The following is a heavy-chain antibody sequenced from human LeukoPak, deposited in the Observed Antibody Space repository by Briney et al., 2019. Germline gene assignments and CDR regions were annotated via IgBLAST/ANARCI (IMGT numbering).Heavy chain of an antibody. J-gene: IGHJ6*02. D-gene: IGHD2-21*01. CDR1: GFTFSSYA. CDR3: ARDLFLSFFGQNYYYGMDV. CDR2: ISGSGGST. Sequence: PGGPLRLSCAASGFTFSSYAMSWVRQAPGKGLEWVSAISGSGGSTYYADSVKGRFTISRDNSKNTLYLQMNSLRAEDTAVYYCARDLFLSFFGQNYYYGMDVWGQGTTVTVSS. V-gene: IGHV3-23*01.